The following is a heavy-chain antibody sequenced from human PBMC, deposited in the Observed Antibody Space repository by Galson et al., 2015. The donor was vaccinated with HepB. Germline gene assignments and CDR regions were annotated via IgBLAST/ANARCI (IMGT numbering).Heavy chain of an antibody. J-gene: IGHJ4*02. CDR1: GFTYSSKT. Sequence: SLRLSCAASGFTYSSKTMHWVRQAPGKGLEWVTVISFDGSNKYYADSVKGRFTISRDNSKNTLYLQMNSLRAEDTAVYYCAREGYCGGDCRYYFDYWGQGTLVTVSS. D-gene: IGHD2-21*02. CDR2: ISFDGSNK. CDR3: AREGYCGGDCRYYFDY. V-gene: IGHV3-30-3*01.